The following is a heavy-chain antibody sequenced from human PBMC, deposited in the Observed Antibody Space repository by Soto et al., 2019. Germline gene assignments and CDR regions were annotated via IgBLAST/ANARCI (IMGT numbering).Heavy chain of an antibody. CDR1: GGSFSGYY. CDR2: INHSGST. J-gene: IGHJ6*02. CDR3: ARFNRHPLLYYYYYYGMDV. V-gene: IGHV4-34*01. Sequence: SETLSLTCAVYGGSFSGYYWSWIRQPPGKGLEWIGEINHSGSTNYNPSLKSRVTISVDTSKNQFSLKLSSVTAADTAVYYCARFNRHPLLYYYYYYGMDVWGQGTTVTVSS.